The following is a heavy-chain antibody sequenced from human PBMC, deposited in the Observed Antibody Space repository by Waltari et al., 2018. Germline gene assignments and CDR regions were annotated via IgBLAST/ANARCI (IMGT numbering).Heavy chain of an antibody. CDR3: AGGRRVVMATFDY. J-gene: IGHJ4*02. CDR1: GITFSDYY. Sequence: QVQLVESGGGLVKPGGSLRLSCAASGITFSDYYMRWISQAPGRGLRWFSYFSSVVRTYYYADSVKGRSTTSGTKARNSLYLQRTGRGAKAPPVYSGAGGRRVVMATFDYGGQGTLVTASS. D-gene: IGHD2-21*01. V-gene: IGHV3-11*01. CDR2: FSSVVRTY.